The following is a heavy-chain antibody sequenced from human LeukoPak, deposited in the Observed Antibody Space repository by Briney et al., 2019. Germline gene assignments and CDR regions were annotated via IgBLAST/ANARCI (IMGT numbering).Heavy chain of an antibody. CDR2: IKQDGSEK. D-gene: IGHD1-26*01. Sequence: GGSLRLSCAASGFTFSSYWMSWVRQAPGKGLEWVANIKQDGSEKYYVDSVKGRFTISRDNAKNSLYLQMNSLRAEDTAVYYCARDLSSGSYDFDYWGQGTLVTVSS. V-gene: IGHV3-7*01. CDR3: ARDLSSGSYDFDY. J-gene: IGHJ4*02. CDR1: GFTFSSYW.